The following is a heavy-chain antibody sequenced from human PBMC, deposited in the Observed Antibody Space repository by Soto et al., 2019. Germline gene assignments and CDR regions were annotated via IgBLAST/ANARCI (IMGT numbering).Heavy chain of an antibody. Sequence: ASVKVSCKTSGFIFTSSAVQWVRQAPGQGLEWMGGIIPIFGTANYAQKFQGRVTITADESTSTAYMELSSLRSEDTAVYYCAIPITYGPADWGQGTLVTVSS. V-gene: IGHV1-69*13. CDR1: GFIFTSSA. CDR3: AIPITYGPAD. J-gene: IGHJ4*02. CDR2: IIPIFGTA. D-gene: IGHD3-10*01.